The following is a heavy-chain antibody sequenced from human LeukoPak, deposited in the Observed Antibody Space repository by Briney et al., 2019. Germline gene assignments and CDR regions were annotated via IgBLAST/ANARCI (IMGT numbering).Heavy chain of an antibody. CDR3: ARARHYYGSGSFGY. D-gene: IGHD3-10*01. J-gene: IGHJ4*02. V-gene: IGHV4-38-2*02. CDR1: GYSISSGYY. Sequence: SETLSLTCTVSGYSISSGYYRGWIRQPPGKGLEWIGSIYYSGSTYYNPSLKSRVTISVDTSKNQFSLKLSSVTAADTAVYYCARARHYYGSGSFGYWGQGTLVTVSS. CDR2: IYYSGST.